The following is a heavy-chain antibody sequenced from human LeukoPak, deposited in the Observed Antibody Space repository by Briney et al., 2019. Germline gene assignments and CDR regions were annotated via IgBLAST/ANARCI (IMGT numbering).Heavy chain of an antibody. CDR1: GGSIRSYY. CDR2: IYYSGST. V-gene: IGHV4-59*01. Sequence: PSETRSLTCTVSGGSIRSYYWSWIRQPPGKGLEWIGYIYYSGSTNYNPSLKSRVTISVDTSKNQFSLKLSSVTAADTAVYYCARLTDGGYCGSTSCYTGYAFDLWGQGTMVTVSS. D-gene: IGHD2-2*02. CDR3: ARLTDGGYCGSTSCYTGYAFDL. J-gene: IGHJ3*01.